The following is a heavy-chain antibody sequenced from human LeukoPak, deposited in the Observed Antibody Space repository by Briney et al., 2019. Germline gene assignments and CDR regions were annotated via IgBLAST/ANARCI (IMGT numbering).Heavy chain of an antibody. CDR3: ARDLGVCSGGTCYSVYDY. V-gene: IGHV3-7*01. J-gene: IGHJ4*02. CDR1: GFIVSRYW. D-gene: IGHD2-15*01. CDR2: IKEDGSEK. Sequence: GGSLRLSCAASGFIVSRYWMSWVRQAPGKGLEWVADIKEDGSEKHCVDSVKGRFTISRDNAENSLYLQMNSLRAEDTAIYYCARDLGVCSGGTCYSVYDYWGQGALVTVSS.